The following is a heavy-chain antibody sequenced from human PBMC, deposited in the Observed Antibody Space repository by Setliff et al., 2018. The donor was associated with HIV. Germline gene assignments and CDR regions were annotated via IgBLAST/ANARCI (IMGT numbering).Heavy chain of an antibody. V-gene: IGHV4-59*12. Sequence: SETLSLTCSGSGGSISNFYWSWIRQPPGKGLDRVGHIYSTGDTNYNPSLKSRVTFSADTSKNQLSLRLTSVTAADTAVYYCARVRLTMIMMVDYFDQWGRGTLVTVSS. J-gene: IGHJ4*02. CDR2: IYSTGDT. D-gene: IGHD3-22*01. CDR1: GGSISNFY. CDR3: ARVRLTMIMMVDYFDQ.